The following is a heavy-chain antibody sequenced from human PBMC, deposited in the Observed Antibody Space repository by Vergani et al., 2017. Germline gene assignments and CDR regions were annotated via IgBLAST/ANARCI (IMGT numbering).Heavy chain of an antibody. CDR3: ARRSSSYYFDI. Sequence: QVKLQESGPGLVKPSETLSLTCTVSGASVTSDHWSWIRQPPGKGLEWISSVSHSGDTYFNPSLKGRVSISMDTSKNYFFLTLSSVTAADTAMYYCARRSSSYYFDIWGQGVLITVSS. D-gene: IGHD3-22*01. CDR2: VSHSGDT. V-gene: IGHV4-59*04. J-gene: IGHJ5*02. CDR1: GASVTSDH.